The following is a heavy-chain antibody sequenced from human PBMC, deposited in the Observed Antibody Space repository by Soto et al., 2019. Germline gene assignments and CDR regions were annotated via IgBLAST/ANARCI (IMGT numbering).Heavy chain of an antibody. D-gene: IGHD3-3*01. Sequence: QVQLVESGGGVVQPGRSLRLSCAASGFTFSSYGMHWVRQAPGKGLEWVAVIWYDGSNKYYADSVKGRFNISRDNSKNTLYLQMNSLRAEDTAVYYCARGYPHDLGTLVYYFDYWGQGTLVTVSS. CDR3: ARGYPHDLGTLVYYFDY. J-gene: IGHJ4*02. CDR2: IWYDGSNK. CDR1: GFTFSSYG. V-gene: IGHV3-33*01.